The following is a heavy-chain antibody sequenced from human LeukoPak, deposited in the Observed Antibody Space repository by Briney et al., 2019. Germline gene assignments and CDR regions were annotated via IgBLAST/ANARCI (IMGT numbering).Heavy chain of an antibody. CDR3: ATLAGYYYDSSDKIFDI. CDR2: INPNSGGT. CDR1: GYTFTAYY. V-gene: IGHV1-2*02. D-gene: IGHD3-22*01. Sequence: GASVKVSCKASGYTFTAYYMHWVRQAPGQGLEWMGWINPNSGGTNYAQKFQGRVTMTRDTSISTAYMELSRLRSDDTAVYYCATLAGYYYDSSDKIFDIWGQGTMVTVSS. J-gene: IGHJ3*02.